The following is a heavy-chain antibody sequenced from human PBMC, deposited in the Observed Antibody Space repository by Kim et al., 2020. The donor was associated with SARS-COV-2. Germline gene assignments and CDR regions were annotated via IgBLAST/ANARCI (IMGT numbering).Heavy chain of an antibody. Sequence: GGSLRLSCAAFGFTFSSYGMHWVRQAPGKGLEWVAVISYDGSNKYYADSVKGRFTISRDNSKNTLYLQMNSLRAEDTAVYYCAKDRGYYDSSGYYPYYYGMDVWGQGPTVTVYS. J-gene: IGHJ6*02. D-gene: IGHD3-22*01. CDR1: GFTFSSYG. CDR3: AKDRGYYDSSGYYPYYYGMDV. V-gene: IGHV3-30*18. CDR2: ISYDGSNK.